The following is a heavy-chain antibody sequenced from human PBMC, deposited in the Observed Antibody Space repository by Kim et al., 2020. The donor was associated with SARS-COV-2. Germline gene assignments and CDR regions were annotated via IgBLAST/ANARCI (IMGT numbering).Heavy chain of an antibody. CDR1: GYTFTSYA. CDR2: INTNTGNP. D-gene: IGHD3-10*01. CDR3: ARDPGSYQLGSRYYYYGMDV. J-gene: IGHJ6*02. Sequence: ASVKVSCKASGYTFTSYAMNWVRQAPGQGLEWMGWINTNTGNPTYAQGFTGRFVFSLDTSVSTAYLQISSLKAEDTAVYYCARDPGSYQLGSRYYYYGMDVWGQGTTVTVSS. V-gene: IGHV7-4-1*02.